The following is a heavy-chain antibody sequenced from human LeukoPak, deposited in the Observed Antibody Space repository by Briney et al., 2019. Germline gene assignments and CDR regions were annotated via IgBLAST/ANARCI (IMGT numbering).Heavy chain of an antibody. CDR1: GFTFSSYA. V-gene: IGHV3-23*01. CDR3: AKGVPTDY. CDR2: ISASGGST. J-gene: IGHJ4*02. Sequence: GGSLRLSCAGSGFTFSSYALSWVRQAPGKGLEWVSTISASGGSTYYADSVKGRFTISRDNSQNTLYLQMNSLRAGDTAVYYCAKGVPTDYWGQGTLVTVSS.